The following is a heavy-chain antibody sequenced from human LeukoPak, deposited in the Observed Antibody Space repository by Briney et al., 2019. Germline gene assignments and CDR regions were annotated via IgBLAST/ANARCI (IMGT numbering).Heavy chain of an antibody. CDR2: IYYSGST. J-gene: IGHJ4*02. Sequence: SETLSLTCAVSGGSISSGGYSWSWIRQPPGKGLEWIGYIYYSGSTYYNPSLKSRVTISVDTSKNQFSLKLRSVTAADTAVYYCVRSVRRGFNFDNWGQGTLVIVSS. D-gene: IGHD5-12*01. V-gene: IGHV4-30-4*07. CDR3: VRSVRRGFNFDN. CDR1: GGSISSGGYS.